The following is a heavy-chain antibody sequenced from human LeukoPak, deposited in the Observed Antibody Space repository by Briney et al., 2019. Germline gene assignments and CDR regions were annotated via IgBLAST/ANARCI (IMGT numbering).Heavy chain of an antibody. CDR1: GGSISSGGYY. D-gene: IGHD3-3*01. Sequence: PSETLSLTCTVSGGSISSGGYYWSWIRQHPGKGLEWIGYIYYSGSTNYNPSLKSRVTISVDTSKNQFFLKLSSVTAADTAVYYCAKRPGGFWSGYFSWFDPWGQGTLVTVSS. V-gene: IGHV4-31*03. CDR2: IYYSGST. CDR3: AKRPGGFWSGYFSWFDP. J-gene: IGHJ5*02.